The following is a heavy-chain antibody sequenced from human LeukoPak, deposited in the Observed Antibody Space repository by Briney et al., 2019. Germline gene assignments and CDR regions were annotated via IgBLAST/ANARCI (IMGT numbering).Heavy chain of an antibody. Sequence: GGFLRLSCSASGFTFSLYAMHWVRQAPGKGPEYVSAINSDGSYIYYADSVKGRFTISRDNAKNTLYLQMNSLRAEDTAVYYCARTWELLPDFDYWGQGTLVTVSS. CDR3: ARTWELLPDFDY. CDR1: GFTFSLYA. V-gene: IGHV3-64*04. J-gene: IGHJ4*02. CDR2: INSDGSYI. D-gene: IGHD1-26*01.